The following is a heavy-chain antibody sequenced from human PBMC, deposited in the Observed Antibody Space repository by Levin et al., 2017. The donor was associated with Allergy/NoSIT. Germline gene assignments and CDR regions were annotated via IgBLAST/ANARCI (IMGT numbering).Heavy chain of an antibody. J-gene: IGHJ3*01. CDR3: ARLRVIAGAMSAFDL. CDR1: GYTFTNYW. D-gene: IGHD2-21*01. V-gene: IGHV5-51*01. CDR2: IYPGDSDT. Sequence: PGGSLRLSCRVSGYTFTNYWIGWVRQMPGKGLQWMATIYPGDSDTRYSPSFQGQVTTSADKSINTASLYWSSLKASDTATYYCARLRVIAGAMSAFDLWGQGTMVSVSS.